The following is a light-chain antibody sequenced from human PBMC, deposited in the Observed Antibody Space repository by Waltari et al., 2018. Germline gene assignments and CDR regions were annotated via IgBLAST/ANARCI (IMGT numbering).Light chain of an antibody. CDR1: QTIYNY. J-gene: IGKJ1*01. Sequence: VVLTQSPATLSLSPGERATLPCRASQTIYNYLAWYQQKPGQAPRPLIYDASNRATGIPDRFSGSGSGTDFTLIISRLEPEDFVVYYCQHRNNWPWTFGQGSKVEIK. V-gene: IGKV3-11*01. CDR2: DAS. CDR3: QHRNNWPWT.